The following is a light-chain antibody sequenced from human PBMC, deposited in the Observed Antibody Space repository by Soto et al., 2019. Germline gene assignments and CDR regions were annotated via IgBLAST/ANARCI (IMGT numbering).Light chain of an antibody. CDR1: QSVRSSY. V-gene: IGKV3-20*01. J-gene: IGKJ2*01. CDR2: GAS. Sequence: EIVLTQSPGTLSLSPGERATLSCRARQSVRSSYLAWYQQKPGQAPRLLIYGASSRATGIPDRFSGSGSGPALPLTIRRLEQEDCEVYYCQQNVRPPYTFGLWTKLEIK. CDR3: QQNVRPPYT.